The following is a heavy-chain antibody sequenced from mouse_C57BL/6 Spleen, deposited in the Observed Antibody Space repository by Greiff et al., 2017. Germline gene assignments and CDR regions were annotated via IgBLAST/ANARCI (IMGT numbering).Heavy chain of an antibody. CDR2: ISGGGGNT. Sequence: EVLLVESGGGLVKPGGSLKLSCAASGFTFSSYTMSWVRQTPEKRLEWVATISGGGGNTYYPDSVKGRFTISRDNAKNTLYLQMSSLRSEDTALYYCARQRTGTSLFDDWGQGTTLTVSS. D-gene: IGHD4-1*01. CDR3: ARQRTGTSLFDD. CDR1: GFTFSSYT. V-gene: IGHV5-9*01. J-gene: IGHJ2*01.